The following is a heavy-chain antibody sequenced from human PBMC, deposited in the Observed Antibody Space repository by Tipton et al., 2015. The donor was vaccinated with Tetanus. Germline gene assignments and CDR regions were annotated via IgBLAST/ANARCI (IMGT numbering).Heavy chain of an antibody. D-gene: IGHD5-12*01. CDR1: GDSVSSNSAA. J-gene: IGHJ3*02. V-gene: IGHV6-1*01. CDR3: ARDTPNSFNIVDAFDI. Sequence: GLVKPSQTLSLTCAISGDSVSSNSAAWNWIRQSPSRGLEWLGRTYYRSKWYNDYAVSVKSRITINPDTSKNQFSLQLNSVTPEDTAVYYCARDTPNSFNIVDAFDIWGQGTMVTVSS. CDR2: TYYRSKWYN.